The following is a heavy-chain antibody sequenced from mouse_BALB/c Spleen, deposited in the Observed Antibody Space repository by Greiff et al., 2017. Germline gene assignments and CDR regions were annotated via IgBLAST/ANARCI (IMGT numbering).Heavy chain of an antibody. CDR2: ISDGGSYT. CDR3: AREYGSSYDYYAMDY. Sequence: EVHLVESGGGLVKPGGSLKLSCAASGFTFSSYAMYWVRQTPEKRLEWVATISDGGSYTYYPDSVKGRFTISRDNAKNNLYLQMSSLKSEDTAMYYCAREYGSSYDYYAMDYWGQGTSVTVSS. V-gene: IGHV5-4*02. D-gene: IGHD1-1*01. J-gene: IGHJ4*01. CDR1: GFTFSSYA.